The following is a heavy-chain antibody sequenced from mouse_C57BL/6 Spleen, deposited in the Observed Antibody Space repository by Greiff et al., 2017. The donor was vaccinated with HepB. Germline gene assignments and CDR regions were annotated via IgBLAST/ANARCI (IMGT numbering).Heavy chain of an antibody. CDR1: GFTFSDYY. J-gene: IGHJ4*01. CDR2: INYDGSST. V-gene: IGHV5-16*01. Sequence: EVQVVESEGGLVQPGSSMKLSCTASGFTFSDYYMAWVRQVPEKGLEWVANINYDGSSTYYLDSLKSRFIISRDNAKNILYLQMSSLKSEDTATYYCAREGRAMDDWGQGTSVTVSS. CDR3: AREGRAMDD.